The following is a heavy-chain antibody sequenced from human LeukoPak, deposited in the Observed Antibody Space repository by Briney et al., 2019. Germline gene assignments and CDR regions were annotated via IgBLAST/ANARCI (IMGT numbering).Heavy chain of an antibody. J-gene: IGHJ4*02. Sequence: PGGSLRLSCAASGFTFSSYSMNWVRQAPGKGLEWVAVISYDGSNKYYADSVKGRFTISRDNSKNTLYLQMNSLRAEDTAVYYCARDLTGRPGAFDYWGQGTLVTVSS. CDR1: GFTFSSYS. V-gene: IGHV3-30*03. D-gene: IGHD1-14*01. CDR3: ARDLTGRPGAFDY. CDR2: ISYDGSNK.